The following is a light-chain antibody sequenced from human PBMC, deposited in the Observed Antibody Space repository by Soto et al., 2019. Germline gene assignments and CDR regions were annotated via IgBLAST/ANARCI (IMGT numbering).Light chain of an antibody. V-gene: IGLV1-47*01. J-gene: IGLJ1*01. CDR2: RNN. CDR3: QSCDSTLSGCF. CDR1: SSNIGNNY. Sequence: QAVVTQPPSASVTPGQWVTISCSGSSSNIGNNYVFWYQQFPGMAPKLLIYRNNQRPSGVPDRFSGSKSGTSASLAIAGLRSEDESDYYCQSCDSTLSGCFFGTGTKLTVL.